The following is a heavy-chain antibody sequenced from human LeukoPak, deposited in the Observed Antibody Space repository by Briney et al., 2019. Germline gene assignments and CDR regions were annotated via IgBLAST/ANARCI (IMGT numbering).Heavy chain of an antibody. Sequence: SETLSLTRTVSGGSISSYYWSWIRQPPGKGLEWIGYIYYSGSTNYNPSLKSRVTISVDTSKNQFSLKLSSVTAADTAVYYCARSAGGASFYYWGQGTLVTVSS. V-gene: IGHV4-59*01. CDR1: GGSISSYY. CDR2: IYYSGST. CDR3: ARSAGGASFYY. D-gene: IGHD1-26*01. J-gene: IGHJ4*02.